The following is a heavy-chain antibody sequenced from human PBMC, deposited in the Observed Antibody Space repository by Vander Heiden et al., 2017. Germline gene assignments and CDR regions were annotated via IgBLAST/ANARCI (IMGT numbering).Heavy chain of an antibody. V-gene: IGHV1-2*06. CDR1: GYTFTGYY. CDR3: ARACAVCSGGSCYFSDY. D-gene: IGHD2-15*01. J-gene: IGHJ4*02. CDR2: INPNSGGT. Sequence: QVQLVQSGAEVKKPGASVKVSCKASGYTFTGYYMHWVRQAPGQGLEWMGRINPNSGGTNYAQKLQGRVTMTRDTSISTAYMELSRLRSDDTAVYYCARACAVCSGGSCYFSDYWGQGTLVTVSS.